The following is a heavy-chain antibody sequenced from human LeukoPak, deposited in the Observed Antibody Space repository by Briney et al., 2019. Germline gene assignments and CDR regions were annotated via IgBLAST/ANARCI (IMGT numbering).Heavy chain of an antibody. V-gene: IGHV4-38-2*02. CDR2: LYPSGST. D-gene: IGHD3-22*01. CDR3: ARGAYYDSSGYHDVFDI. Sequence: PSETLSLTCTVSGYSISSAYYWGWIRQPPGKGLEWIGILYPSGSTYYNPSLKGRVTISVDTSKNQFPLKLSSVTAADTAVYNCARGAYYDSSGYHDVFDIWGQGTMVTVSS. CDR1: GYSISSAYY. J-gene: IGHJ3*02.